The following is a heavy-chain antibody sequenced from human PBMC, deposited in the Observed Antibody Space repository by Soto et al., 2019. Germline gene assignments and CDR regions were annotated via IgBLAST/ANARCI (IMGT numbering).Heavy chain of an antibody. V-gene: IGHV4-30-2*01. Sequence: SETLSLTCAVAGGSISSGGYSWSWIRQPPGKGLEWIGYIYHSGSTYYNPSLKSRVTISVDRSKNQFSLKLSSVTAADTAVYYCARAGAARPGGYYYYGMDVWGQGTTVTVSS. CDR3: ARAGAARPGGYYYYGMDV. D-gene: IGHD6-6*01. J-gene: IGHJ6*02. CDR1: GGSISSGGYS. CDR2: IYHSGST.